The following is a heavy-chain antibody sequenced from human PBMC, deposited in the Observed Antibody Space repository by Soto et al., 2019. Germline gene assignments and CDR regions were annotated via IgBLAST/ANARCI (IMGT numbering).Heavy chain of an antibody. J-gene: IGHJ5*02. D-gene: IGHD3-3*01. CDR2: IIPIFGTA. CDR1: GGTFSSYA. CDR3: AREHTIFGVAPNWFDP. Sequence: QVQLVQSRAEVKKPGSSVKVSCKASGGTFSSYAISWVRQAPGQGLEWMGGIIPIFGTANYAQKFQGRVTITADESTSTAYMELSSLRSEDTAVYYCAREHTIFGVAPNWFDPWGQGTLVTVSS. V-gene: IGHV1-69*01.